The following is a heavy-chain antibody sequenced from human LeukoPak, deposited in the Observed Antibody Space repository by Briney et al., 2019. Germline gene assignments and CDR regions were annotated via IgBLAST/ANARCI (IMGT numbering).Heavy chain of an antibody. CDR3: AKGRSGSHYDAFDI. J-gene: IGHJ3*02. V-gene: IGHV3-21*04. Sequence: GGSLRLSCAASGFTFSSYNMNWVRQAPGKGLEWVSSISSSISIYYADSVKGRFTISRDNSKNTLYLQMISLRAEDTAVYYCAKGRSGSHYDAFDIWGQGTMVTVSS. CDR1: GFTFSSYN. CDR2: ISSSISI. D-gene: IGHD1-26*01.